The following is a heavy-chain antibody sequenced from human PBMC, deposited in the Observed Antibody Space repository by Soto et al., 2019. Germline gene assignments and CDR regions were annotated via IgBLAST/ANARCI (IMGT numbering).Heavy chain of an antibody. Sequence: GGFLRLSCAASGFTFSSYGMHWVRQAPGKGLEWVAVISYDGSNKYYADSVKGRFTISRDNSKNTLYLQMNSLRAEDTAVYYCAKGPPGIATGRWFDPWGQGTLVTVSS. V-gene: IGHV3-30*18. J-gene: IGHJ5*02. CDR2: ISYDGSNK. D-gene: IGHD6-13*01. CDR3: AKGPPGIATGRWFDP. CDR1: GFTFSSYG.